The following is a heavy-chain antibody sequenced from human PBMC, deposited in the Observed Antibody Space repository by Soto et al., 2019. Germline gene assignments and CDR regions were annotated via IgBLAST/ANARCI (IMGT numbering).Heavy chain of an antibody. Sequence: GGSLVLSCAXSGFTFRTYAMSWVRQAPGKGLEWVSAISGSGGSTYSADSVNGRFTISRDNSINMLYLQMNSLTTEDTAVYYCAHPRGYGVFDAYDFWGQGAMVTVSS. D-gene: IGHD4-17*01. CDR1: GFTFRTYA. J-gene: IGHJ3*01. CDR2: ISGSGGST. CDR3: AHPRGYGVFDAYDF. V-gene: IGHV3-23*01.